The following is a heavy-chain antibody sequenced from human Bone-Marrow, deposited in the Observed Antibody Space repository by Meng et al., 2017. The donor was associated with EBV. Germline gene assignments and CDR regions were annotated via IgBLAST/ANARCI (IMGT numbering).Heavy chain of an antibody. D-gene: IGHD5/OR15-5a*01. CDR1: GYTFIVSY. Sequence: GQLVQSGAEVRKPGASVKVSCQTSGYTFIVSYIHWVRQAPGQGLEWMGRVNPTTGDSNYAQHFQGRVTMTRDKSINTASMELASLTPDDTAMYYCAVLLSTPLAFDSWGQGTLVTVSS. J-gene: IGHJ4*02. CDR3: AVLLSTPLAFDS. V-gene: IGHV1-2*06. CDR2: VNPTTGDS.